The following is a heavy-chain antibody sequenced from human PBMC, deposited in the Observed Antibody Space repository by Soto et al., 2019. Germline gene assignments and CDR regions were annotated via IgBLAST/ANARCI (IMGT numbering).Heavy chain of an antibody. CDR3: AADFFASFGYDYGMDV. D-gene: IGHD3-3*01. CDR1: GGTFSSYG. Sequence: SVKVSCKASGGTFSSYGVSWVRQAPGQGLEWMGGIIPIFGTTNYAQNFQGRVTITADEFTSTAYMELSSLRSEDTAVYYCAADFFASFGYDYGMDVWGQGTTVTVS. J-gene: IGHJ6*02. V-gene: IGHV1-69*13. CDR2: IIPIFGTT.